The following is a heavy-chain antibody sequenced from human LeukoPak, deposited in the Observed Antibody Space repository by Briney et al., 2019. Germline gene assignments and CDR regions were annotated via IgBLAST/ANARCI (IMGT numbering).Heavy chain of an antibody. J-gene: IGHJ4*02. D-gene: IGHD3-22*01. Sequence: GGSLRLSCAASGFTFSSYSMNWVRQAPGKGLEWVSSISSSSSYIYYADSVKGRFTISRDNAKNSLYLQMNSLRAEDTAVYYCARLTKNAYDSSGGFDYWGQGTLVTVSS. CDR1: GFTFSSYS. V-gene: IGHV3-21*01. CDR2: ISSSSSYI. CDR3: ARLTKNAYDSSGGFDY.